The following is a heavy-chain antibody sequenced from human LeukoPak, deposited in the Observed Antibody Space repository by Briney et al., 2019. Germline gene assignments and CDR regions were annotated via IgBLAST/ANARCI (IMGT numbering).Heavy chain of an antibody. V-gene: IGHV3-20*04. D-gene: IGHD6-13*01. CDR1: GFTFGDYG. Sequence: GGSLRLSCAASGFTFGDYGMSWVRQAPGKGLEWVSGIHWNGGSTGYADSVKGRFTISRDNAKNSLYLQMSSLRAEDTALYYCASDLKRIAAVQHPEFDSWGQGILVTVSS. CDR2: IHWNGGST. CDR3: ASDLKRIAAVQHPEFDS. J-gene: IGHJ4*02.